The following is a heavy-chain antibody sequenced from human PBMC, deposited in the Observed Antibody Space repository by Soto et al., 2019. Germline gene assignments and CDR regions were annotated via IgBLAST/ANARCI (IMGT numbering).Heavy chain of an antibody. CDR1: GFTFDNYA. J-gene: IGHJ6*02. Sequence: EVQLVESGRVAVQPGGSLRLSCAASGFTFDNYAMHWVRQAPGKGLEWVSLISVEGDSTYYADSVKGRFTISRDNRKNCLYLQMSSQGAEDTAVYYCVKDQCSSFSCYTVTHSSYYYYGRDVWGQGTTVAVSS. CDR3: VKDQCSSFSCYTVTHSSYYYYGRDV. CDR2: ISVEGDST. D-gene: IGHD2-2*02. V-gene: IGHV3-43D*04.